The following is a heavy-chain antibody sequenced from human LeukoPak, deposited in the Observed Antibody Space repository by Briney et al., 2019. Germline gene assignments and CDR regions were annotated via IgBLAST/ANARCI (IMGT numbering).Heavy chain of an antibody. D-gene: IGHD3-10*01. Sequence: GGSLRLSCAASGFSFDDYAMHWVRQAPGKGLEWVSLISWDGGSTYYADSVKGRFTISRDNSKNSLYLQMNSLRAEDTALYYCAKVRGVRGYYYYMDVWGKGTTVTISS. CDR3: AKVRGVRGYYYYMDV. CDR2: ISWDGGST. V-gene: IGHV3-43D*03. J-gene: IGHJ6*03. CDR1: GFSFDDYA.